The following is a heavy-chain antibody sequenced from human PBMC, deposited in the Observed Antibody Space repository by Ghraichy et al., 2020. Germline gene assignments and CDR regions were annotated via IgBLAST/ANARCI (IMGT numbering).Heavy chain of an antibody. CDR2: MNPNSGNT. Sequence: ASVKVSCKASGYTFTSYDINWVRQATGQGLEWMGWMNPNSGNTGYAQKFQGRVTMTRNTSISTAYMELSSLRSEDTAVYYCARGRGNSFYYYYYYMDVWGKGTTVTVSS. V-gene: IGHV1-8*01. J-gene: IGHJ6*03. CDR1: GYTFTSYD. D-gene: IGHD4-23*01. CDR3: ARGRGNSFYYYYYYMDV.